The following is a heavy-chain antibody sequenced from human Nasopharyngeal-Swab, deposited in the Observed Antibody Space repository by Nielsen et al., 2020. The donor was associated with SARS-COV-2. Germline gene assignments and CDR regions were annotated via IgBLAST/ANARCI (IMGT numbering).Heavy chain of an antibody. CDR2: TSFDEKRK. J-gene: IGHJ4*02. D-gene: IGHD3-16*01. CDR1: GFVFGHSG. Sequence: GESLKISCAASGFVFGHSGMHWVRQAPGKGLEWVAATSFDEKRKDYAVSVKGRFTVSRDNSRNTLYLQMDSRTPEDTAVYYCARDHGGGYTYSFFDYWGQGTLVTVSS. CDR3: ARDHGGGYTYSFFDY. V-gene: IGHV3-30*03.